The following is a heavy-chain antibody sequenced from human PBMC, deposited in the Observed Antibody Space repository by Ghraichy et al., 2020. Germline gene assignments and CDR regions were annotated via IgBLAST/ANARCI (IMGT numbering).Heavy chain of an antibody. V-gene: IGHV1-2*06. D-gene: IGHD3-10*01. CDR2: IKPNSGGT. CDR3: AREPSGSYSGTGAFDI. J-gene: IGHJ3*02. CDR1: GYTFTGYY. Sequence: ASVKVSCKASGYTFTGYYMRWVRQAPGQGLEWMGRIKPNSGGTNYAQKFQGRVTMTRDTSISTAYMELSRLRSDDTAVYYCAREPSGSYSGTGAFDIWGQGTMVTVSS.